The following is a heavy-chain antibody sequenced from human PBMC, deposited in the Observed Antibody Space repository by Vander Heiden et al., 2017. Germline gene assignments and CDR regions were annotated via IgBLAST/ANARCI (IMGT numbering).Heavy chain of an antibody. CDR2: INPNTGAT. Sequence: QVQLVQSGAEVKRPGASVKVSCRASGDGFSNGYIQWVRQAPGQGLEWMGRINPNTGATDYAQMFQGRVTMTRDTSISTVYMDLNSLTFDDTAVYYCTRSNDGGASYSSHWGQGTLVTVSS. J-gene: IGHJ4*02. CDR3: TRSNDGGASYSSH. V-gene: IGHV1-2*06. CDR1: GDGFSNGY. D-gene: IGHD1-26*01.